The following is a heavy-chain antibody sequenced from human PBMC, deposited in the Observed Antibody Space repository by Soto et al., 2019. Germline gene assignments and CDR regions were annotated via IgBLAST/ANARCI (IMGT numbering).Heavy chain of an antibody. Sequence: ASVKVSCKASGYTFTGYYVHWVRQAPGQGLEWMGWINSNTGGTGYAQKFQGWVTMTRDSSIETAFMELSRLKSDDTAVYFCAREGCTGSSCYDYWGQGTLVTVSS. CDR3: AREGCTGSSCYDY. V-gene: IGHV1-2*04. CDR1: GYTFTGYY. D-gene: IGHD2-15*01. CDR2: INSNTGGT. J-gene: IGHJ4*02.